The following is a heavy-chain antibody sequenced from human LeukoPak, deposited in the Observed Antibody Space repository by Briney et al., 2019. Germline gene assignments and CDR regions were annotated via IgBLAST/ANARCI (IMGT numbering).Heavy chain of an antibody. CDR1: GGSISSSSYY. D-gene: IGHD1-26*01. CDR3: ARHSKLRRAFDI. J-gene: IGHJ3*02. Sequence: SETLSLTCTVSGGSISSSSYYWGWIRQPPGKGLEWIGSIYYSGSTYYNPSLKSRVTISVDTSKNQFSLKLSSVTAADTAVYYCARHSKLRRAFDIWGQGTMVTVSS. CDR2: IYYSGST. V-gene: IGHV4-39*01.